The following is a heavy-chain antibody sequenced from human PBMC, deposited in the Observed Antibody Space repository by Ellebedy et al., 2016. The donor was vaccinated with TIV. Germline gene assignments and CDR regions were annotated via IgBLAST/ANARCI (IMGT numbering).Heavy chain of an antibody. D-gene: IGHD6-19*01. CDR2: IKEGGTKR. J-gene: IGHJ4*02. V-gene: IGHV3-7*01. CDR1: GFTFSNYW. CDR3: VTQRGLD. Sequence: GGSLRLSXAASGFTFSNYWMNWVRQAPGKGLEWVANIKEGGTKRYYVDSVKGRLSIPRDDAKNSIYLQMNSLRVEDTAIYYCVTQRGLDWGQGTLVTVSS.